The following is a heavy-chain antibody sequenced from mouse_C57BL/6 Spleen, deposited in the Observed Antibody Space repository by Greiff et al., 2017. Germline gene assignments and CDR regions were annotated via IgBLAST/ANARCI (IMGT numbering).Heavy chain of an antibody. D-gene: IGHD1-1*01. CDR3: ARVYYGSRGAMDY. Sequence: EVQLVESGGGLVKPGGSLKLSCAASGFTFSDSGMHWVRQAPEKGLEWVAYISSGSSTIYYADTVKGRFPISRDNAKNTLFLQMTSLRSEDTAMYYCARVYYGSRGAMDYWGQGTSVTVSS. V-gene: IGHV5-17*01. J-gene: IGHJ4*01. CDR2: ISSGSSTI. CDR1: GFTFSDSG.